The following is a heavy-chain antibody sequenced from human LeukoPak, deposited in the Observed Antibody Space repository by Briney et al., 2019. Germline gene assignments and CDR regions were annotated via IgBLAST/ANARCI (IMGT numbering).Heavy chain of an antibody. CDR1: GFIFSDYY. J-gene: IGHJ6*02. V-gene: IGHV3-11*04. CDR3: AKGLNFYGSGRGDSEDG. CDR2: ISTSGNTI. D-gene: IGHD3-10*01. Sequence: GGSLRLSCSASGFIFSDYYMSWIRQAPGKGLEWVSYISTSGNTIYYADSVKGRFTISRDNAKNSLYLQMNSLRAEDTAVYYCAKGLNFYGSGRGDSEDGWGQGTTVTVS.